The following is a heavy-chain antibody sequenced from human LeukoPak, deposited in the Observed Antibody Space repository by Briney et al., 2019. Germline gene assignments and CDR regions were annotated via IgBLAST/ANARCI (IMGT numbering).Heavy chain of an antibody. D-gene: IGHD3-3*01. V-gene: IGHV1-24*01. J-gene: IGHJ3*02. CDR2: FDPEDGET. Sequence: ASVKVSCKVSGYTLTELSMHWVRQAPGKGLEWMGGFDPEDGETIYAQKFQGRVTMTEDTSTDTAYMELSRLRSDDTAVYYCARGPPPFTNYDHPDAFDIWGQGTMVTVSS. CDR3: ARGPPPFTNYDHPDAFDI. CDR1: GYTLTELS.